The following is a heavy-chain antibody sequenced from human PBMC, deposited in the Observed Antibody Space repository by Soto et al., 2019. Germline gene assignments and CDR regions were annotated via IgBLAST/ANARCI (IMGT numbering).Heavy chain of an antibody. D-gene: IGHD3-22*01. J-gene: IGHJ3*02. Sequence: SETLSLTCTVPGGSISSYYWSWSRQPPGKGLEWIGYIYYSGSTNYNPSLKSRVTISVDTSKNQFSLKLSSVTAADTAVYYCARLTYYYDSSGLDAFDIWGQGTMVTVSS. CDR3: ARLTYYYDSSGLDAFDI. CDR2: IYYSGST. V-gene: IGHV4-59*01. CDR1: GGSISSYY.